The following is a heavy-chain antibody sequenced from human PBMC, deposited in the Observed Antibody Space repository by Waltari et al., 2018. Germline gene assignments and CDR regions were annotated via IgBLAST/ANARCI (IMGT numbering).Heavy chain of an antibody. CDR1: SGSIPSPFYY. Sequence: QLQLQESGPGLVKPSETLSLTCSLSSGSIPSPFYYWYWIRQSPGKGLEWIGNIYSRGNIHYNPSLGSRVTMSLDSSNNQFSLELRSVTAADTAVYYCARHSPGSTWFDPWGQGTLVTVSS. CDR3: ARHSPGSTWFDP. V-gene: IGHV4-39*01. CDR2: IYSRGNI. D-gene: IGHD7-27*01. J-gene: IGHJ5*02.